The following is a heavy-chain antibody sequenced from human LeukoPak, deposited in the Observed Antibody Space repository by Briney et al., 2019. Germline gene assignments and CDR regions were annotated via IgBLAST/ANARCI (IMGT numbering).Heavy chain of an antibody. V-gene: IGHV4-4*07. Sequence: SETLSLTCTVSGGSISSYYGGWIRQPAGKGLEWIGRIYTSGSTNYNPSLKSRVTMTVDTSKIQFSLMLSSVTAVDTGVYYCATGDYYGSGSSNYWGQGTLVTVSS. CDR3: ATGDYYGSGSSNY. CDR2: IYTSGST. CDR1: GGSISSYY. J-gene: IGHJ4*02. D-gene: IGHD3-10*01.